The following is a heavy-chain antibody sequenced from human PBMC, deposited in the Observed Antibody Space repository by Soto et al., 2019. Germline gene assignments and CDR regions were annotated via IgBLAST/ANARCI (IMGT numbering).Heavy chain of an antibody. Sequence: GGSLRLSCAASGFIFSSYAMSWVRQAPGKGLEWVSAISGSGGSTYYADSVKGRFTISRDNSKNTLYLQMNSLRAEDTAVYYCAKSEYSSSWYRVFDYWGQGTLVTVSS. J-gene: IGHJ4*02. V-gene: IGHV3-23*01. CDR2: ISGSGGST. D-gene: IGHD6-13*01. CDR1: GFIFSSYA. CDR3: AKSEYSSSWYRVFDY.